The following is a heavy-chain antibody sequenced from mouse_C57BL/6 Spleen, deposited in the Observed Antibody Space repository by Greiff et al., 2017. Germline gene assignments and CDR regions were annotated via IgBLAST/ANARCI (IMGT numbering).Heavy chain of an antibody. Sequence: EVQLVESGGGLVKPGGSLKLSCAASGFTFSDYGMHWVRQAPEKGLEWVAYISSGSSTIYYADTVKGRFTIARDNAKNTLFLQMTSLRSEDTAMYHCAGYGSSYAMDYWGQGTSVTVSS. CDR3: AGYGSSYAMDY. J-gene: IGHJ4*01. D-gene: IGHD1-1*01. V-gene: IGHV5-17*01. CDR2: ISSGSSTI. CDR1: GFTFSDYG.